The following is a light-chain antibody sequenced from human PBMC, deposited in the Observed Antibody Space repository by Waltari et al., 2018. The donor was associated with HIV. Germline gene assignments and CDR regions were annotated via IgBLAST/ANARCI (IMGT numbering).Light chain of an antibody. V-gene: IGKV2-28*01. Sequence: DVVMTQSPLFLSVTPGETASISCKPSQSLLHRTGYNYLDWYVQKPGQSTQLLIYLSSNRASGVPDRFSGSGSGTDFTLKVSKMEAEDVGVHYCMQTLQVPHTFGRGTKLEI. CDR2: LSS. J-gene: IGKJ2*01. CDR3: MQTLQVPHT. CDR1: QSLLHRTGYNY.